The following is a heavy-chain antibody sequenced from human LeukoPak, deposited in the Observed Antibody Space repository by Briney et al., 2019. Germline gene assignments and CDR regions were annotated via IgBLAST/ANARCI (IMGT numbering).Heavy chain of an antibody. J-gene: IGHJ4*02. Sequence: ASVKVSCKASGYTFTGYYMHWVRQAPGQGLEWMGWINHNSGGTNYAQKFQGRVTMTRDTSISTAYMELSRLRSDDTAVYYCASGLEANIAAANWGQGTLVTVSS. CDR2: INHNSGGT. D-gene: IGHD6-13*01. CDR1: GYTFTGYY. CDR3: ASGLEANIAAAN. V-gene: IGHV1-2*02.